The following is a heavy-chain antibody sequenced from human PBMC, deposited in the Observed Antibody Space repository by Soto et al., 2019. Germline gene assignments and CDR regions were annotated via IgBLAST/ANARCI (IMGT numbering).Heavy chain of an antibody. CDR2: ISYDGSNK. CDR1: GFTFSSYG. CDR3: ATRESGYSSSWGVSLYYYYGMDV. D-gene: IGHD6-13*01. V-gene: IGHV3-30*03. J-gene: IGHJ6*02. Sequence: QVQLVESGGGVVQPGRSLRLSCAASGFTFSSYGMHWVRQAPGKGLEWVAVISYDGSNKYYADSVKGRFTISRDNSKNTLNLQMNSLRAEDTAVYYCATRESGYSSSWGVSLYYYYGMDVWGQGTTVTVSS.